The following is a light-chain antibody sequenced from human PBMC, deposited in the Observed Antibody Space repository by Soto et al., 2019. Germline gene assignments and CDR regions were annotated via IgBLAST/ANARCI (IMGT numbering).Light chain of an antibody. CDR2: SNN. Sequence: QTVVAQPPSASGTAWQRVTISCSGSRSNIGSNTVNWYQQLPGTAPKLLIYSNNQRPSGVPDRFSGSKSGTSASLAISGLQSEDEADYYCAAWDASLNGWGFGGGTQVTVL. CDR3: AAWDASLNGWG. CDR1: RSNIGSNT. V-gene: IGLV1-44*01. J-gene: IGLJ3*02.